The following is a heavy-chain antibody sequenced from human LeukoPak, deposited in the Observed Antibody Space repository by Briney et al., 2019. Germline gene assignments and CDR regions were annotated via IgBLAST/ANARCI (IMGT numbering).Heavy chain of an antibody. CDR3: ARVGYTGYDGRFFDY. Sequence: GASVKVSCKASGYTFTDYYIHWVRQAPGQGLEWMGWINPNSGGTNSAQELQDRVTMTRGTSISTVYMELSRLRSDDTAVYYCARVGYTGYDGRFFDYRGQGTLVTVSS. J-gene: IGHJ4*02. CDR1: GYTFTDYY. CDR2: INPNSGGT. D-gene: IGHD5-12*01. V-gene: IGHV1-2*02.